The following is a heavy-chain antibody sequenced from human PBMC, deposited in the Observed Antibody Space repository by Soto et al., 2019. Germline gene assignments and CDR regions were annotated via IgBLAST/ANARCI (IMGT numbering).Heavy chain of an antibody. CDR3: ARGLRRIAAAGLPGY. CDR2: MNPNSGNT. V-gene: IGHV1-8*01. Sequence: ASVKVSCKASGYTFTSYDINWVRQATGQGLEWMGWMNPNSGNTGYAQKFQGRVTMTRNTSISTAYMELSSLRSEDKAVYYGARGLRRIAAAGLPGYWGQGTLVTVSS. CDR1: GYTFTSYD. D-gene: IGHD6-13*01. J-gene: IGHJ4*02.